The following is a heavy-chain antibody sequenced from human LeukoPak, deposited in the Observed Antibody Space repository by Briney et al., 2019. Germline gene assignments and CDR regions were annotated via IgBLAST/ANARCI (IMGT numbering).Heavy chain of an antibody. CDR3: ARDADRAGAYGMDV. CDR2: IYTSGST. CDR1: GGPISSYY. D-gene: IGHD1-26*01. V-gene: IGHV4-4*07. Sequence: SETLSLTCTVSGGPISSYYWSWIRQPAGKGLEWIGRIYTSGSTNYNPSLKSRVTMSVDTSKNQFSLKLSSVTAADTAVYYCARDADRAGAYGMDVWGQGTTVTVSS. J-gene: IGHJ6*02.